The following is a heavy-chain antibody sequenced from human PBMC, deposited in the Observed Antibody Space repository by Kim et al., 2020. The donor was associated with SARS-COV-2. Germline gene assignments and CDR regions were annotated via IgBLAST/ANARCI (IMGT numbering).Heavy chain of an antibody. D-gene: IGHD2-21*02. V-gene: IGHV5-51*01. J-gene: IGHJ5*02. CDR3: ARQYCGPDCYSGFDP. Sequence: GESLKISCKGSGYSFTNYWIAWVRQMPGKGLEWMGIIYPSDSDTRYSPSFQGQVTISADKSISTAYLQWSSLKASDTAMYYCARQYCGPDCYSGFDPWGQGTLVTVSS. CDR1: GYSFTNYW. CDR2: IYPSDSDT.